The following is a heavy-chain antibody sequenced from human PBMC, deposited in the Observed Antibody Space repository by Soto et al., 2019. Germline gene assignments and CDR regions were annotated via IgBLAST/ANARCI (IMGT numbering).Heavy chain of an antibody. J-gene: IGHJ6*04. D-gene: IGHD3-3*01. V-gene: IGHV4-31*03. CDR1: GGSLSSGGYY. Sequence: PSETLSPTCTFSGGSLSSGGYYWSRVRPHPGKGLEWIGYIYYSGSTYYNPSLKSRVTISVDTSKNQFSLKLSSVTAADTTVYYCARFSITIFGVMDVWGKGTTVTVSS. CDR3: ARFSITIFGVMDV. CDR2: IYYSGST.